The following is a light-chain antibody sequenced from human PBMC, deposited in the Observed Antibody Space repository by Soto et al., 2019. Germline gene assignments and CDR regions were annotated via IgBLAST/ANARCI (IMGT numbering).Light chain of an antibody. CDR3: RQYGRAGT. V-gene: IGKV3-20*01. CDR1: QSVSNNY. Sequence: EIVLTQSPGTLSLSPGERATLSCRASQSVSNNYLAWYQQKPGQAPRLLIYGASKRATGIPDRFSGSGSGTDFTLTISRLEPEDFAVYYCRQYGRAGTLGQGAKVDIK. CDR2: GAS. J-gene: IGKJ1*01.